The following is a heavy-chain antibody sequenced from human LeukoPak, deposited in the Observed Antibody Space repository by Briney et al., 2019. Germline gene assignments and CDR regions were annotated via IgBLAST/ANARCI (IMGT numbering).Heavy chain of an antibody. D-gene: IGHD4-23*01. CDR3: VREKYGGTFDF. CDR2: IQCNSSGT. CDR1: GYIFTDYY. V-gene: IGHV1-2*02. J-gene: IGHJ3*01. Sequence: GASVKVSCKTSGYIFTDYYVHWVRQAPGQGLEWLGCIQCNSSGTAYAQKFQDRVTIIRDTSITTAYMELSSLKSDDTAVYYCVREKYGGTFDFWGQGTIVTISS.